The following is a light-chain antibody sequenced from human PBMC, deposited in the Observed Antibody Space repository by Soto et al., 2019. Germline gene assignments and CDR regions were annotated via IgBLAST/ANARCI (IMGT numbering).Light chain of an antibody. Sequence: QSALTQPASVSGSPGQSITLSCTGTSSDVGAYNSVSWYQQHPGKAPKLIIYDVSTRPSGVSNRFSGSKSGNTASLTISGLQAEDEADYYCSSSTTSTTSVFGTGTKLTVL. CDR2: DVS. CDR3: SSSTTSTTSV. V-gene: IGLV2-14*03. J-gene: IGLJ1*01. CDR1: SSDVGAYNS.